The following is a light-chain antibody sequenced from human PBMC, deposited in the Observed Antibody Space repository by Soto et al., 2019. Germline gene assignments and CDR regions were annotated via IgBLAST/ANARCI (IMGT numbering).Light chain of an antibody. CDR1: QGIGHD. CDR2: AAS. Sequence: AIQMTQSPSSLSASVGDRVTITCRASQGIGHDLGWYQQKPGKAPKLLIYAASSLQSGVTSRFSGSGSGTDFTLTISSLQPEDFATYYCLQEYNYPRTFGQGTKVEIK. CDR3: LQEYNYPRT. J-gene: IGKJ1*01. V-gene: IGKV1-6*01.